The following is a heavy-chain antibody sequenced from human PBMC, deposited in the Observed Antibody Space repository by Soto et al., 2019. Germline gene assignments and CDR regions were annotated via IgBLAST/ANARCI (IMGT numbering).Heavy chain of an antibody. Sequence: SETLSLTCTVSGGSISSGGYYWSWIRQHPGKGLEWIGYIYYSRSTYYNPSLKSRVTISVDTSKNQFSLKLSSVTAADTAVYYCARIDRSGYESVAFDIWGQGTMVTVSS. D-gene: IGHD5-12*01. CDR3: ARIDRSGYESVAFDI. CDR2: IYYSRST. V-gene: IGHV4-31*03. CDR1: GGSISSGGYY. J-gene: IGHJ3*02.